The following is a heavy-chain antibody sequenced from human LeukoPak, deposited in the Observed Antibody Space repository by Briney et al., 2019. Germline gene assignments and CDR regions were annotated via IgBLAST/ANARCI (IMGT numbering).Heavy chain of an antibody. V-gene: IGHV4-59*01. CDR3: ASLTTAEAFDI. CDR1: GGSISSYY. J-gene: IGHJ3*02. Sequence: SETLSLTCTVSGGSISSYYWSWIRQPPRKGLEWIGYIYYSGSTNYNPSLKSRVTISVDTSKNQFSLKLSSVTAADTAVYYCASLTTAEAFDIWGQGTMVTVSS. CDR2: IYYSGST. D-gene: IGHD3-22*01.